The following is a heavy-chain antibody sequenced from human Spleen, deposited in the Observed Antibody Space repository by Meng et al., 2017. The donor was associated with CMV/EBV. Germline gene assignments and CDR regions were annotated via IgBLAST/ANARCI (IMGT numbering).Heavy chain of an antibody. V-gene: IGHV1-2*02. Sequence: ASVKVSCKASGYTFTGYYMHWVRQAPGQGLEWMGWINPNSGGTNYAQKFQGRVTMTRDTSISTAYMELSRLRSDDTAVYYCARVSRYNPYSYFYVMDVWGQGTTVTVSS. CDR1: GYTFTGYY. D-gene: IGHD3-16*01. J-gene: IGHJ6*02. CDR3: ARVSRYNPYSYFYVMDV. CDR2: INPNSGGT.